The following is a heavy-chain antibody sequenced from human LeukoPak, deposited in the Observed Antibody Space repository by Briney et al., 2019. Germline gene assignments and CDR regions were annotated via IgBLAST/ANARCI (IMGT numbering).Heavy chain of an antibody. CDR1: GFTFSSYA. V-gene: IGHV3-23*01. J-gene: IGHJ4*02. CDR2: ISGSGGST. D-gene: IGHD2-2*01. CDR3: AKEGCSSTSCFYYFDY. Sequence: GGSLRLSCAASGFTFSSYAMSWVRQAPGKGLEWVSAISGSGGSTYYADSVKGRFTISRDNSKNTLYLQMSSLRAEDTAVYYCAKEGCSSTSCFYYFDYWGQGTLVTVSS.